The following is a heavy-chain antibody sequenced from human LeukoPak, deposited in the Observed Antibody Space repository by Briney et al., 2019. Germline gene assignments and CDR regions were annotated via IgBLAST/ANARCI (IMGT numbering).Heavy chain of an antibody. CDR2: IYHSGST. J-gene: IGHJ4*02. V-gene: IGHV4-38-2*02. Sequence: ADTLPHMRTVSYYFLRSVYYWGWIGQPPGKGLEWIGSIYHSGSTYYNPSLKSRVTISLDTSKNQFSLKLSSVPAADTAVYYCARALPSGYFDYWGQGTLVTVSS. CDR1: YYFLRSVYY. CDR3: ARALPSGYFDY. D-gene: IGHD6-19*01.